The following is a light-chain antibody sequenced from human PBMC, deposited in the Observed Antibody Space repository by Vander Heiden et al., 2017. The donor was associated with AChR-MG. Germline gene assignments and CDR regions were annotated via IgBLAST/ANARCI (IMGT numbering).Light chain of an antibody. V-gene: IGKV3-20*01. CDR3: QQYGGSRWT. Sequence: ENVLTQSPGTLSLSPGERATLSCRASQSVSFSYLAWYQQKPGQAPRLLIHGASSRATGIPDRFRGSGSGTDFTLTISRLEPEDFAVYYCQQYGGSRWTFGQGTRVEVK. J-gene: IGKJ1*01. CDR1: QSVSFSY. CDR2: GAS.